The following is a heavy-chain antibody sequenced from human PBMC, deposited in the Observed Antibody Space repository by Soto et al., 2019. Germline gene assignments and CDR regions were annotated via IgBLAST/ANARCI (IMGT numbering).Heavy chain of an antibody. V-gene: IGHV3-7*03. CDR2: IKQDGSEK. J-gene: IGHJ3*02. Sequence: GGSLRLSCAASAFTFSSYWMSWVRQAPGKGLEWVANIKQDGSEKYYVDSEKGRFTISRDNAKNSLYLQMNSLRAEDTAVYYCARDLFEAARRGEYAFDIWGQGTMVTVSS. CDR1: AFTFSSYW. CDR3: ARDLFEAARRGEYAFDI. D-gene: IGHD3-16*01.